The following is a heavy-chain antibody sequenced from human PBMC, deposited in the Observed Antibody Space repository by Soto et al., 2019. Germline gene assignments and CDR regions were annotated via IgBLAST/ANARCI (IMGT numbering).Heavy chain of an antibody. CDR2: ISFTGET. V-gene: IGHV4-30-4*01. CDR1: GGSITSGKYY. D-gene: IGHD1-1*01. Sequence: QVQLQESGPGLVKPSQTLSLTCSVSGGSITSGKYYWSWLRQAPGKGLEWIGYISFTGETYYNPALMSRLMISRGTSKNQSFLSLRSVTVADTAVYYCARRDVGGTYPNGFDPWGQGALVTVSA. J-gene: IGHJ5*02. CDR3: ARRDVGGTYPNGFDP.